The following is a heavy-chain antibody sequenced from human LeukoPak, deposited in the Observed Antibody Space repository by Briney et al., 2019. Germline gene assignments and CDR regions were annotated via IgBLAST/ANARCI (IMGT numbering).Heavy chain of an antibody. D-gene: IGHD3-10*01. CDR3: AKYYYGSGRSWYYFDY. CDR1: GGTFSSYA. Sequence: GASVKVSCKASGGTFSSYAISWVRQAPGQGLEWMGGIIPIFGTANYAQKFQGRVTITADESTSTAYMELSSLRSEDTAVYYCAKYYYGSGRSWYYFDYWGQGTLVTVSS. CDR2: IIPIFGTA. J-gene: IGHJ4*02. V-gene: IGHV1-69*13.